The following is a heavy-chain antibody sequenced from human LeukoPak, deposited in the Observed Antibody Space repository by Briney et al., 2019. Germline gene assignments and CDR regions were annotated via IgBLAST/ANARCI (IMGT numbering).Heavy chain of an antibody. J-gene: IGHJ4*02. Sequence: SETLSLTCAVAGYSISSGYYWGWIRQPPGKGLEWIGSIYHSGSTYYNPSLKSRVTISVDTSKNQFSLKLSSVTAADTAVYYCARAVCSGRSCYRRTPFDYRGQGTLVTVSS. D-gene: IGHD2-15*01. CDR3: ARAVCSGRSCYRRTPFDY. V-gene: IGHV4-38-2*01. CDR2: IYHSGST. CDR1: GYSISSGYY.